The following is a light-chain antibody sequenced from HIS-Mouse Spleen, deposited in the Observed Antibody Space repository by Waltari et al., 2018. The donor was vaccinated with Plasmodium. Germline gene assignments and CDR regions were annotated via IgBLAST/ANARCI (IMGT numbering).Light chain of an antibody. CDR3: YSTDSSGNHRV. CDR1: ALPKKY. J-gene: IGLJ3*02. CDR2: EDS. V-gene: IGLV3-10*01. Sequence: SYELTQPPSVSVSPGQTARITCSGDALPKKYAYWYQQKSGQAPVLVMYEDSKRTPGCPGSFSGSSSGTMATLTNSGAQVEDEADYYCYSTDSSGNHRVFGGGTKLTVL.